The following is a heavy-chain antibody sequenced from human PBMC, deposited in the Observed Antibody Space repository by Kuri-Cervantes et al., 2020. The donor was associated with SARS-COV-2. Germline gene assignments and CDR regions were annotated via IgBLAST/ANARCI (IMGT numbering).Heavy chain of an antibody. V-gene: IGHV3-66*01. J-gene: IGHJ6*01. CDR1: GFTVSSNY. Sequence: ETLSLTCAASGFTVSSNYMSWVRQAPGKGLEWVSVIYSGGSTYYADSVKGRFTISRDNSKNTLYLQMNSLRAEDTAVYYCARDSYGDIYYYYGMDVWGQGTTVTGSS. D-gene: IGHD4-17*01. CDR3: ARDSYGDIYYYYGMDV. CDR2: IYSGGST.